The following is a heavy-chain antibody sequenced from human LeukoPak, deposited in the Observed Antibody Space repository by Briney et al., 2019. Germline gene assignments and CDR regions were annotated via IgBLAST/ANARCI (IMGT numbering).Heavy chain of an antibody. J-gene: IGHJ4*02. CDR1: GGSLGGYS. Sequence: SETLSLTCAVYGGSLGGYSWSWLRQPPGKGLEWIGEINHSGSTNYNPSLKSRVTISVDTSKNQFSLKLSSVTAADTAVYYCAKWGIGNNWDIDDHWGQGTLGTVSS. V-gene: IGHV4-34*01. CDR2: INHSGST. CDR3: AKWGIGNNWDIDDH. D-gene: IGHD1-1*01.